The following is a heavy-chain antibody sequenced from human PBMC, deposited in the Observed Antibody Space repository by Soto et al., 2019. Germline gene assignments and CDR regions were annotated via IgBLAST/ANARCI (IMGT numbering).Heavy chain of an antibody. D-gene: IGHD3-9*01. CDR3: ARDQVRYFGGYFDY. CDR1: GFTFSSYA. Sequence: QVQLVESGGGVVQPGRSLRLSCAASGFTFSSYAMHWVRQAPGKGLEWVAVISYDGSNKYYADSVKGRFTISRDNSKNELYIQMNSLGAEDTAVYYCARDQVRYFGGYFDYWGQGTLVTVSS. V-gene: IGHV3-30*14. J-gene: IGHJ4*02. CDR2: ISYDGSNK.